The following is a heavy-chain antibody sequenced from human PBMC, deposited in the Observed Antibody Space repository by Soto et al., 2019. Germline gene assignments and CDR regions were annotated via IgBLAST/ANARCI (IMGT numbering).Heavy chain of an antibody. V-gene: IGHV4-34*01. CDR3: ARKGERLSGWFDP. Sequence: SETLSLTCAVYGGSFSGYYWSWIRQPPGKGLEWIGEINHSGSTNYNPSLKSRVTISVDTSKNQFSLTLSSVTAADTAVYYCARKGERLSGWFDPWGQGTLVTVSS. CDR1: GGSFSGYY. J-gene: IGHJ5*02. D-gene: IGHD1-26*01. CDR2: INHSGST.